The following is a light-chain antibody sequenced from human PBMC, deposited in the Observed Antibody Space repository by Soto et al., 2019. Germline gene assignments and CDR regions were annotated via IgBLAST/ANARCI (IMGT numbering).Light chain of an antibody. CDR2: DAS. CDR3: QQRSNWPPGT. Sequence: EIVLTQSPATLSLSPGERATLSCRASQSVSSYLAWYQQKPGQAPRLLIYDASNRATGIPARFSGSGSGTDFTLTISSLEPEDIAVYYRQQRSNWPPGTFGGGTKVEIK. J-gene: IGKJ4*01. CDR1: QSVSSY. V-gene: IGKV3-11*01.